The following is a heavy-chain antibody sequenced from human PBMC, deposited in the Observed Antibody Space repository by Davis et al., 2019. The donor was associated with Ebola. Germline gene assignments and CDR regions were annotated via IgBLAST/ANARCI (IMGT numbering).Heavy chain of an antibody. CDR1: GFTVSSNY. Sequence: PGGSLRLSCAASGFTVSSNYMSWVRQAPGKGLEWVSTYGTSADTYYADSVKGRFTISRDNSKNTLYLQMNGLRVEDTAIYYCAKDMGSQITMADYWGQGTLVTVSS. D-gene: IGHD3-10*01. CDR3: AKDMGSQITMADY. V-gene: IGHV3-53*01. J-gene: IGHJ4*02. CDR2: YGTSADT.